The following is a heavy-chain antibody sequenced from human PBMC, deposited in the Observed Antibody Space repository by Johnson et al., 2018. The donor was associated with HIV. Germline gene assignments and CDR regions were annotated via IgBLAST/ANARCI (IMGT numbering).Heavy chain of an antibody. D-gene: IGHD3-3*01. CDR2: IGTAGDT. V-gene: IGHV3-13*01. Sequence: VQLVESGGGVVQPGRSLRLSCAASGFTFSSYDMHWVRQATGKGLEWVSAIGTAGDTYYPGSVKGRFTISRENAKNSLYLQMNSLRAGDTAVYYCARGLGGYYDFWSGYPLDAFDIWGQGTMVTVSS. J-gene: IGHJ3*02. CDR3: ARGLGGYYDFWSGYPLDAFDI. CDR1: GFTFSSYD.